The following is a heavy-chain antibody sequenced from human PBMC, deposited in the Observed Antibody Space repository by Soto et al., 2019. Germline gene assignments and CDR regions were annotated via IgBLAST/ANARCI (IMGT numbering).Heavy chain of an antibody. CDR2: ISGGGSST. Sequence: EVQLVESGGGFVQPGASLRLSCAASGFTFSLSAMSWVRQAPGRGLEWVSSISGGGSSTDYAESVKGRFTISRDNSKNTVHLQMNSLRAEDTAVYYCAKGPESDILAGCDFWGQGARVTVSS. CDR3: AKGPESDILAGCDF. V-gene: IGHV3-23*04. J-gene: IGHJ4*02. CDR1: GFTFSLSA. D-gene: IGHD3-9*01.